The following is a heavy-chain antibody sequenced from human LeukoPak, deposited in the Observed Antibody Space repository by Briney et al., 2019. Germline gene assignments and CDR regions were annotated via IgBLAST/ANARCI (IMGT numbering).Heavy chain of an antibody. CDR3: ARERLATHLYYYYYYMDV. CDR2: ISRSGSTI. J-gene: IGHJ6*03. Sequence: GGSLRLSCAASGFTFRTYCMSWVRQAPGKGLEWISYISRSGSTIYYADSVKGRFTISRDNAKNSLYLQMNSLRAEDTAVYYCARERLATHLYYYYYYMDVWGKGTTVTVSS. V-gene: IGHV3-48*04. CDR1: GFTFRTYC. D-gene: IGHD5-12*01.